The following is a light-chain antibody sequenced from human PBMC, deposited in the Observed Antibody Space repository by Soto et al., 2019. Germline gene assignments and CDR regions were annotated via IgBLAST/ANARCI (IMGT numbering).Light chain of an antibody. V-gene: IGKV1-6*01. CDR1: QDIRND. Sequence: AIQMTQSPSSLSASVGDRVTITCRASQDIRNDLGWYQQKPGQAPNLLIFAASTLQIGLPSRFSGSGSGTYFTLTISSLQPEDFATYYCLQAYNYPFTFGPGTTVDIK. CDR3: LQAYNYPFT. CDR2: AAS. J-gene: IGKJ3*01.